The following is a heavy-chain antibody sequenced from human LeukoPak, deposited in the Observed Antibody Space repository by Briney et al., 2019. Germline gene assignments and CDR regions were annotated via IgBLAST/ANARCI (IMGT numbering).Heavy chain of an antibody. CDR1: GFTFSNHG. Sequence: GGSLRLSCAASGFTFSNHGMNWVRQAPGKGLEWVSGISPSGDIAYYADSVKGRFTISRDNSKNTLYLEVISLTAEDTAVYYCAKGDAWLRFGEWSQGTLVTVSS. J-gene: IGHJ4*02. D-gene: IGHD3-10*01. CDR3: AKGDAWLRFGE. V-gene: IGHV3-23*01. CDR2: ISPSGDIA.